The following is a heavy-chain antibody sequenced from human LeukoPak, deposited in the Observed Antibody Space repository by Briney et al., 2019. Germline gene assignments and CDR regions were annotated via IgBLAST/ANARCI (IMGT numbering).Heavy chain of an antibody. CDR3: ATPGVHYDPSGYYPFQH. CDR1: GYTFTSYD. J-gene: IGHJ1*01. V-gene: IGHV1-8*01. CDR2: MNPNSGNT. Sequence: ASVKVSCTASGYTFTSYDFNWVRHGTGQGLELMGWMNPNSGNTGYAQKFQGRVTMTRDTATSTAYMELSSLSSKDTAVYYCATPGVHYDPSGYYPFQHWGQGTLVTVSS. D-gene: IGHD3-22*01.